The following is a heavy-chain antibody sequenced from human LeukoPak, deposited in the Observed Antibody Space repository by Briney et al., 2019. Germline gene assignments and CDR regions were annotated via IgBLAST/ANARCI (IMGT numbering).Heavy chain of an antibody. D-gene: IGHD1-26*01. Sequence: SQTQSLTCTVSAASISSGTDYWSWIRQPAWKGLQWIVRIYTSGTTKYNPSLKSRVTISIDTSKNQFSLKLTSVTAADTTVYYCARESLGPPYYFDYWGQGTLVTVSS. CDR3: ARESLGPPYYFDY. V-gene: IGHV4-61*02. J-gene: IGHJ4*02. CDR1: AASISSGTDY. CDR2: IYTSGTT.